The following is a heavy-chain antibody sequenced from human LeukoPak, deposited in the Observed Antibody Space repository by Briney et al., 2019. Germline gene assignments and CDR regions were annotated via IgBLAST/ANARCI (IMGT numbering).Heavy chain of an antibody. J-gene: IGHJ4*02. D-gene: IGHD4-11*01. CDR2: IWSDGTGK. CDR3: ARDAERGFDYRNSLKY. Sequence: GSPRLSCAGSGFTYSHYGMHWVRQAPGKGLEWVAVIWSDGTGKYYSDAVKGRFTISRDNFRNTLYLQMNSLRGEDTAVYYCARDAERGFDYRNSLKYWGQGTLVTVSS. V-gene: IGHV3-33*08. CDR1: GFTYSHYG.